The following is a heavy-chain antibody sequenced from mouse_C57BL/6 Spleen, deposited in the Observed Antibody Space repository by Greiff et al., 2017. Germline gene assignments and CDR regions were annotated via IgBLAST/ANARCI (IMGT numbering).Heavy chain of an antibody. CDR1: GFNIKDYY. Sequence: VQLQQSGAELVKPGASVKLSCTASGFNIKDYYMHWVKQRTEQGLEWIGRIDPEDGETKYAPKFQGKATITADTSSNTASLQLSSLTSDDTAVYYFVMFYDGYYLAWFAYWGQGTLVTVSA. CDR3: VMFYDGYYLAWFAY. J-gene: IGHJ3*01. V-gene: IGHV14-2*01. CDR2: IDPEDGET. D-gene: IGHD2-3*01.